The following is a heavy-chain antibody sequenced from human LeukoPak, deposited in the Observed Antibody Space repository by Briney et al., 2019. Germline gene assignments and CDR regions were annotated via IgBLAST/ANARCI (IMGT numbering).Heavy chain of an antibody. CDR1: SGSFSGYY. J-gene: IGHJ4*02. CDR3: LSRRSSSAGCFDY. Sequence: SETLSLTCAVYSGSFSGYYWTWIRQPPGRGLEWIGEINHSGSTNYNPSLKSRVTISVDTSKNQFSLKLSSVTAADTAVYYCLSRRSSSAGCFDYWGQGTLVTVSS. V-gene: IGHV4-34*01. CDR2: INHSGST. D-gene: IGHD6-6*01.